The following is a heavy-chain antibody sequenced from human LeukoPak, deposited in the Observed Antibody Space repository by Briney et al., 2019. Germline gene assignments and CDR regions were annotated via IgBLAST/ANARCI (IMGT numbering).Heavy chain of an antibody. J-gene: IGHJ5*02. D-gene: IGHD1-14*01. CDR1: GGSFSGYY. Sequence: PSETLSLTCAVYGGSFSGYYWSWIRQPPGKGLEWIGEINHSGSTNYNPSLKSRVTISVDTSKNQFSLKLRSVTAADTAVYYCARIPSRISWFDPWGQGTLVTVSS. CDR3: ARIPSRISWFDP. V-gene: IGHV4-34*01. CDR2: INHSGST.